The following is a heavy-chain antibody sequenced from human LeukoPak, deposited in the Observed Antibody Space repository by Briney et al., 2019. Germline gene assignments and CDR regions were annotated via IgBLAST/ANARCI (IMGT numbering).Heavy chain of an antibody. J-gene: IGHJ3*02. V-gene: IGHV4-59*01. CDR3: AREAIYYYDSSGSSGAFDI. CDR1: GGSISSYY. D-gene: IGHD3-22*01. Sequence: KPSETLSLTCTVSGGSISSYYWSWIRQPPGKGLEWIGYIYYSGSTNYNPSLKSRVTISVDTSKNQFSLKLSSVTAADTAVYYCAREAIYYYDSSGSSGAFDIWGQGTMVTVSS. CDR2: IYYSGST.